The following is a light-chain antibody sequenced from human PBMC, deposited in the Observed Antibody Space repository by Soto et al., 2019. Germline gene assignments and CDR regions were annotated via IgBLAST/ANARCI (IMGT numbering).Light chain of an antibody. CDR1: QSISTY. CDR3: QQSYMTFMYT. CDR2: RSY. Sequence: DIQMTQSPSSLSASVGDRVTITCRASQSISTYLNWYQQKPGKAPKLLIYRSYILQSGVPSRFSGSGSGTDFTLTISSLQPEDFATYYCQQSYMTFMYTFGQGTKLEIK. V-gene: IGKV1-39*01. J-gene: IGKJ2*01.